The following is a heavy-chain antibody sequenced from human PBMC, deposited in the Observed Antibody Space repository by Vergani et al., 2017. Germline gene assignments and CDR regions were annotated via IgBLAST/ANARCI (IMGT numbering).Heavy chain of an antibody. CDR3: ASWEGWLAAEYFQH. D-gene: IGHD6-19*01. V-gene: IGHV4-34*01. CDR2: INHSGST. CDR1: GGSFSGYY. J-gene: IGHJ1*01. Sequence: QVQLQESGPGLVKPSETLSLTCAVYGGSFSGYYWSWIRQPPGKGLEWIGEINHSGSTNYNPSLKSRVTISVDTSKNQFSLKLSSVTAADTAVYYWASWEGWLAAEYFQHWGQGTLVTVSS.